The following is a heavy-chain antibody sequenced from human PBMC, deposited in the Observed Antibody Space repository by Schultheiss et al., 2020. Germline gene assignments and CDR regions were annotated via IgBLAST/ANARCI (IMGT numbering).Heavy chain of an antibody. V-gene: IGHV4-59*01. CDR1: GGSFSGYY. Sequence: SETLSLTCAVYGGSFSGYYWNWIRQPPGKGLEWIGYISYSGTTNYNPSLKSRVTILVDRSKNQFYLKLTSVTAVDTAVYYCARAHSSSLYVDYYYYMDVWGKGTTVTVSS. D-gene: IGHD6-13*01. CDR3: ARAHSSSLYVDYYYYMDV. J-gene: IGHJ6*03. CDR2: ISYSGTT.